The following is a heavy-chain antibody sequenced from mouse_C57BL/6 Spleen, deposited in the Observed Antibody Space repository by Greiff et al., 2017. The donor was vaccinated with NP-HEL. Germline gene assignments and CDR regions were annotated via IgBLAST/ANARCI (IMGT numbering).Heavy chain of an antibody. Sequence: QVHVKQPGAELVKPGASVKLSCKASGYTFTSYWMHWVKQRPGQGLEWIGMIHPNSGSTNYTAKFKSKATLTVDKSSSTAYLQLSSLTSEDSAVYYCARFTTVVATGYFDVWGTGTTLTVSS. CDR1: GYTFTSYW. CDR2: IHPNSGST. V-gene: IGHV1-64*01. CDR3: ARFTTVVATGYFDV. D-gene: IGHD1-1*01. J-gene: IGHJ1*03.